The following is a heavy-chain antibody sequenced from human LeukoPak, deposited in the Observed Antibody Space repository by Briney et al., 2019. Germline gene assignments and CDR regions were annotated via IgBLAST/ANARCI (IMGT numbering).Heavy chain of an antibody. CDR2: ISGSGGKT. J-gene: IGHJ4*02. Sequence: GGSLRLSCAASGFTFSSYAMSWVRQAPGKGLEWGSGISGSGGKTYYADSVKGRFTISRDNFKNTLYLQMNSLRAEDTAMYYCARESFAARWDWGQGTLVTVSS. V-gene: IGHV3-23*01. D-gene: IGHD6-6*01. CDR3: ARESFAARWD. CDR1: GFTFSSYA.